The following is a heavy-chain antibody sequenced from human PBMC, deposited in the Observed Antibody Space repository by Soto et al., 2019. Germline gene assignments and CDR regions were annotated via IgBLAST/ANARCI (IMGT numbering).Heavy chain of an antibody. V-gene: IGHV4-30-4*01. CDR1: GGSISSGDYY. J-gene: IGHJ5*02. CDR3: ARGHRREHYYDSSGYYLLGPRGAFWFDP. D-gene: IGHD3-22*01. CDR2: IYYSGST. Sequence: SETLSLTCTVSGGSISSGDYYWSWIRQPPGKGLEWIGYIYYSGSTYYNPSLKSRVTISVDTSKNQFSLKLSSVAAADTAVYYCARGHRREHYYDSSGYYLLGPRGAFWFDPWGQGTLVTVSS.